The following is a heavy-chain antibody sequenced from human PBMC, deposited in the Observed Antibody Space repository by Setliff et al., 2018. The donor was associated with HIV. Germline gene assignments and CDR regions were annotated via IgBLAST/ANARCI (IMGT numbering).Heavy chain of an antibody. CDR1: SGSISGSTYY. V-gene: IGHV4-39*07. J-gene: IGHJ4*02. CDR3: ARLKSGSLGGYVDY. D-gene: IGHD3-10*01. CDR2: IYYSGST. Sequence: PSETLSLTCTVSSGSISGSTYYWGWIRQPPGKGLEWIGSIYYSGSTYYNPSLKSRVTISVDTSKNQFSLNLSSVTAADTAVYYCARLKSGSLGGYVDYWGQGTLVTVSS.